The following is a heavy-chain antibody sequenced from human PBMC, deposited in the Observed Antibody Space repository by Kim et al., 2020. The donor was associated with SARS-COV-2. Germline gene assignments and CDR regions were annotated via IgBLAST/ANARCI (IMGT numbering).Heavy chain of an antibody. V-gene: IGHV4-34*01. CDR1: GGSFSGYY. J-gene: IGHJ6*02. CDR2: INHSGST. CDR3: ARHTRYYGMDV. D-gene: IGHD2-2*02. Sequence: SETLSLTCAVYGGSFSGYYWSWIRQPPGKGLEWIGEINHSGSTNYNPSLKSRVTISVDTSKNQFSLKLSSVTAADTAVYYCARHTRYYGMDVWGQGTTVTVSS.